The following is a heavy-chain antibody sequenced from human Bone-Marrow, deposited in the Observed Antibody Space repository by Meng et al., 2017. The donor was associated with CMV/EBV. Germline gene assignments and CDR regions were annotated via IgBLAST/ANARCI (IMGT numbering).Heavy chain of an antibody. V-gene: IGHV1-2*02. CDR1: GYTFTGYY. Sequence: ASVKVSCKASGYTFTGYYMHWVRQAPGQGLEWMGWINPNSGGTNYAQKFQGRVTVTRDTSISTAYMELSRLTSDDTAVYYCARDGLSGSYFLGYWGQGTLVAVSS. J-gene: IGHJ4*02. D-gene: IGHD1-26*01. CDR2: INPNSGGT. CDR3: ARDGLSGSYFLGY.